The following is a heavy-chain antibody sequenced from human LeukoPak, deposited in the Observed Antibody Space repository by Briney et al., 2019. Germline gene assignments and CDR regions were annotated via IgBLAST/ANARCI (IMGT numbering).Heavy chain of an antibody. V-gene: IGHV1-2*06. CDR3: ASSRSINMVRGVFPSLDY. D-gene: IGHD3-10*01. CDR1: GYTFTGYY. Sequence: ASVKVSCKASGYTFTGYYMIWVRQAPGQGLEWMGRINLNSGGTNYAQKIQRRLSMTRDTSINTAYMELSRLRSDDTAVYYCASSRSINMVRGVFPSLDYWGQGTLVTVSS. J-gene: IGHJ4*02. CDR2: INLNSGGT.